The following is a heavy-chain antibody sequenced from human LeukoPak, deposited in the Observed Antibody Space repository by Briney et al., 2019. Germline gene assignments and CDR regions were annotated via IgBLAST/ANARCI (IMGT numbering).Heavy chain of an antibody. D-gene: IGHD3-16*01. Sequence: GGSLRLSCATSGFTFHKHWLTGVRQAPGKGLEWVANIKHDGSEKYYVDSVKGRFTISRDNANNSVSLLMSSLRVDDTAVYYCTVLGYWGQGTLVTVSS. J-gene: IGHJ4*02. CDR1: GFTFHKHW. CDR3: TVLGY. CDR2: IKHDGSEK. V-gene: IGHV3-7*01.